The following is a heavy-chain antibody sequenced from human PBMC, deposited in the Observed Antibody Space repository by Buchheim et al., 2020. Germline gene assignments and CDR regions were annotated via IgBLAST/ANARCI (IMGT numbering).Heavy chain of an antibody. Sequence: EVQLLESGGGLVQPGGSLRLSCAASGFTFSSYAMSWVRQAPGKGLEWVSAISGSGGSTYYAASVKGRFTISRDNSKNTLYLQMNSLRAEDTAVYYCAKDRRIAAAGIFSRAVALGYWGQGTL. J-gene: IGHJ4*02. CDR1: GFTFSSYA. V-gene: IGHV3-23*01. D-gene: IGHD6-13*01. CDR3: AKDRRIAAAGIFSRAVALGY. CDR2: ISGSGGST.